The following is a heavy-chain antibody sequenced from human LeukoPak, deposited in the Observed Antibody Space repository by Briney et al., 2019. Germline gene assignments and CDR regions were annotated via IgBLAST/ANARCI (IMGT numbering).Heavy chain of an antibody. CDR1: GYTFTSYY. D-gene: IGHD6-6*01. V-gene: IGHV3-23*01. J-gene: IGHJ6*03. CDR2: ISGSGGST. CDR3: ATPKKSIYYYYMDV. Sequence: GASVKVSCKASGYTFTSYYMHWVRQAPGKGLEWVSAISGSGGSTYYADSVKGRFTISRDNSKNTLYLQMNSLRAEDTAVYYCATPKKSIYYYYMDVWGKGTTVTVSS.